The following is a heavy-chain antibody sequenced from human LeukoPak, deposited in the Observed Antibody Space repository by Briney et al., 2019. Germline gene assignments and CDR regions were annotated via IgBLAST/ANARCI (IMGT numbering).Heavy chain of an antibody. V-gene: IGHV4-34*01. CDR3: ASSGGRRYFDWYRLGMDV. CDR2: INHSGST. D-gene: IGHD3-9*01. CDR1: GGSFSGYY. Sequence: SETLSLTCAVYGGSFSGYYWSWIRQPPGKGLEWIGEINHSGSTNYNPSLKSRVTISVDTSKNQFSLKLSSVTAADTAVYYCASSGGRRYFDWYRLGMDVWGKGTTVTVSS. J-gene: IGHJ6*04.